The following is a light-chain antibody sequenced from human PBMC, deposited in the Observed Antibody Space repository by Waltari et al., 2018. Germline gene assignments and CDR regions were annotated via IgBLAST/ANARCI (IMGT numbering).Light chain of an antibody. CDR2: RAS. J-gene: IGKJ1*01. Sequence: EIVLTQSPGTASLSPGERVTPSCRASQSVGSSSLAWYQQKPGQAPRLVIYRASRRATGIPDRFSGSGSGTDFSLTISRLEPEDFAVYYCQQHGTLPATFGQGTKVELK. V-gene: IGKV3-20*01. CDR3: QQHGTLPAT. CDR1: QSVGSSS.